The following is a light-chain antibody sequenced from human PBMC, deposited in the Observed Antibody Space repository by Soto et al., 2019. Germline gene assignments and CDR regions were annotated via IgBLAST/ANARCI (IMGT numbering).Light chain of an antibody. CDR2: DDS. CDR1: KIGSKS. V-gene: IGLV3-21*02. J-gene: IGLJ3*02. CDR3: QVWDSNSDHGV. Sequence: SYELTQPPSVSVAPGQTARITCGGNKIGSKSVHWYQQKPGQAPVLVVYDDSDRPSGIPERFSGSNSVNTATLTISRVEAGDEADYYCQVWDSNSDHGVFGGGTKLTVL.